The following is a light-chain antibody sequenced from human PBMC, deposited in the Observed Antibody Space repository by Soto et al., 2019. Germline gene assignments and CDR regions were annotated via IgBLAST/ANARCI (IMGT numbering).Light chain of an antibody. Sequence: QSALTQPPSASGSPGQSVTISCTGTSSDVGGYNYVSWYQQHPGQAPKLMIYEVSKRPSGVPDRFSGSKSGNTASLTVSGRQAEEEADYYCSSYAGSNNLVFGGGTKLTVL. V-gene: IGLV2-8*01. J-gene: IGLJ3*02. CDR3: SSYAGSNNLV. CDR2: EVS. CDR1: SSDVGGYNY.